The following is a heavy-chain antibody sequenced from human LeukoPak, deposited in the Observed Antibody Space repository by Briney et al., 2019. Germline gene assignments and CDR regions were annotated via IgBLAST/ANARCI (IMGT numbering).Heavy chain of an antibody. Sequence: GASVKASCKASGGTFNSYAISWVRQAPGQGLEWMGGIVPIFGTANYAQKFQGRVMITADESTSTAYMELSSLRSEDTAVYYCARENIRDLGVFDYWGQGTLVTVSS. CDR1: GGTFNSYA. D-gene: IGHD3-16*01. CDR3: ARENIRDLGVFDY. CDR2: IVPIFGTA. V-gene: IGHV1-69*01. J-gene: IGHJ4*02.